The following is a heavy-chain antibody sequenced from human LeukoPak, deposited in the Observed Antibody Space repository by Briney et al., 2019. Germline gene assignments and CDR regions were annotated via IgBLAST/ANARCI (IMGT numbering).Heavy chain of an antibody. V-gene: IGHV1-69*05. CDR2: IILIFGTA. J-gene: IGHJ4*02. CDR3: ARTARVTGVEG. D-gene: IGHD5-18*01. CDR1: GGTFSNYA. Sequence: RASVKVSCKASGGTFSNYAISWLRQAPGRGLEWMGGIILIFGTANYAQKFQGRVTITTDESTSTAYMELSSLRSEDTAVYYCARTARVTGVEGWGQGTLVTVSS.